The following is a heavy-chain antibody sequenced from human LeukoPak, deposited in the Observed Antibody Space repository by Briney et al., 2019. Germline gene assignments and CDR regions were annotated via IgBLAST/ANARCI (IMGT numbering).Heavy chain of an antibody. CDR1: GFTFSSYA. Sequence: PGGSLRLSCAASGFTFSSYAMSWVRQAPGKGLEWVSAISGSGGSTYYADSVKGRFTISRDNSKNTLYLQMNGLRAEDTAVYYCASTIPRSSSHPLNFDYWGQGTLVTVSS. CDR2: ISGSGGST. CDR3: ASTIPRSSSHPLNFDY. V-gene: IGHV3-23*01. D-gene: IGHD6-6*01. J-gene: IGHJ4*02.